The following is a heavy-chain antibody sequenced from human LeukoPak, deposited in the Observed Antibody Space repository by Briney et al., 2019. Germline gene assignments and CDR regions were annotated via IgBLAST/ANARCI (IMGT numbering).Heavy chain of an antibody. CDR1: GYTFTSYD. J-gene: IGHJ6*02. D-gene: IGHD3-10*01. Sequence: ASVKVSCKACGYTFTSYDINWVRQATGQGLEWMGWMNPNSGNTGYAQKFQGRVTMTRNTSISTAYMELSSLRSEDTAVYYCARGYCSGSWSYYYYYYGMDVWGQGTTVTVSS. CDR3: ARGYCSGSWSYYYYYYGMDV. CDR2: MNPNSGNT. V-gene: IGHV1-8*01.